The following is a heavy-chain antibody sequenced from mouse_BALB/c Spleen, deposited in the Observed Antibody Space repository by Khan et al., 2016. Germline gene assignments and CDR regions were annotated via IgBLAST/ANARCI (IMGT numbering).Heavy chain of an antibody. CDR3: ARGGYRCDERAWFAY. CDR1: GYTFSSYW. V-gene: IGHV1-9*01. CDR2: ILPGSGST. Sequence: QVQLQQSGAELMKPGASVKISCKATGYTFSSYWIEWVKQRPGHGLEWIGEILPGSGSTNYNEKFKGKATFTADTSSNTAYMQLSSLTSEDSAVYYCARGGYRCDERAWFAYWGQGTLVTVSA. J-gene: IGHJ3*01. D-gene: IGHD2-14*01.